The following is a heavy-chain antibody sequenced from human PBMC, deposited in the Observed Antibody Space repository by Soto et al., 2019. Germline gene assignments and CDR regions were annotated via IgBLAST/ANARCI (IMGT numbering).Heavy chain of an antibody. Sequence: GGSLRLSCVASGVACSSHGTRWVREAPGKGLEWVSDISGSRGSTYYADSVKGRFTISRDNSKNTLYLQMNSLRAEDTAVYYCAKRTSWSFDYWGQGNLVTVSS. CDR3: AKRTSWSFDY. CDR2: ISGSRGST. D-gene: IGHD2-2*01. J-gene: IGHJ4*02. CDR1: GVACSSHG. V-gene: IGHV3-23*01.